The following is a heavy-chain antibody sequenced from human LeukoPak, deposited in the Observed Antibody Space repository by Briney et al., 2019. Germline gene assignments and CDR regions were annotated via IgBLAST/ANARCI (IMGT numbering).Heavy chain of an antibody. J-gene: IGHJ6*03. V-gene: IGHV3-30*03. Sequence: GGSLRLSCAASGFTFSSYSMNWVRQAPGKGLEWVAVISYDGSNKYYADSVKGRFTISRDNSKNTLYLQMNSLRAEDTAVYYCARDSTGTTSPYYMDVWGKGTTVTVSS. D-gene: IGHD1/OR15-1a*01. CDR2: ISYDGSNK. CDR3: ARDSTGTTSPYYMDV. CDR1: GFTFSSYS.